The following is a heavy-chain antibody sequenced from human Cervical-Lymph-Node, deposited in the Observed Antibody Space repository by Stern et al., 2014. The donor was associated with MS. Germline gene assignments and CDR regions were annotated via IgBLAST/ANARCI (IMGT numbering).Heavy chain of an antibody. CDR1: GGSVRSPSHY. CDR2: IYYLGAT. J-gene: IGHJ6*02. D-gene: IGHD3-3*01. V-gene: IGHV4-61*01. CDR3: ARDGAIFARYGMDV. Sequence: QVQLVESGPGLVEPSETLSLTCTVSGGSVRSPSHYWSWIRQPPGKGLEWIGDIYYLGATHYNPSLESRVTISVDTSKNQFSLRLSSVTAADTAVYYCARDGAIFARYGMDVWGQGTTVTVSS.